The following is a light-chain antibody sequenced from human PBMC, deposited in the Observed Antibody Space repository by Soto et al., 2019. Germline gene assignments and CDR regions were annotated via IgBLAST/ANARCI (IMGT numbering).Light chain of an antibody. V-gene: IGKV1-33*01. CDR3: QHYDNLPLT. Sequence: DIQMTQSPSSLSASVGDRVTITCQASQDITNYLNWYQQKPGKAPKLLIYDASNLETGVPSRFSGSGSGTDFTFTISSLQPEDIATYDCQHYDNLPLTFGQGTRLEIK. J-gene: IGKJ5*01. CDR2: DAS. CDR1: QDITNY.